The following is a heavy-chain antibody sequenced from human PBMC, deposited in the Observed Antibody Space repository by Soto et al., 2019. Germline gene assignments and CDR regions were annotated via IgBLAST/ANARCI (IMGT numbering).Heavy chain of an antibody. CDR1: GGSISSYY. CDR3: ARRYGYSFDY. Sequence: QVQLQESGPGLVKPSETLSLTCTVSGGSISSYYWSWIRQPPGKGLEWIGYIYYSGSTNYNPSLKSRVTISVDTSKNQLSLKLSSVSDAATALYYCARRYGYSFDYWGQGTLVTVSS. CDR2: IYYSGST. V-gene: IGHV4-59*08. J-gene: IGHJ4*02. D-gene: IGHD5-18*01.